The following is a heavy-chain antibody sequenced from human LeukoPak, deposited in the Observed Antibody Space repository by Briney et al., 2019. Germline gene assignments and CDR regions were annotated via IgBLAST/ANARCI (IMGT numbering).Heavy chain of an antibody. D-gene: IGHD3-22*01. J-gene: IGHJ4*02. CDR2: IHTSGSA. CDR1: GGSISSYY. CDR3: ARDRYYYDSSGYPFDY. Sequence: SETLSLTCTVSGGSISSYYWSWIRQPAGKGLEWIGRIHTSGSANYNPSLKSRVTMSGDTSKNQFSLKLSSVTAADTAVYYCARDRYYYDSSGYPFDYWGQGTLVTVSS. V-gene: IGHV4-4*07.